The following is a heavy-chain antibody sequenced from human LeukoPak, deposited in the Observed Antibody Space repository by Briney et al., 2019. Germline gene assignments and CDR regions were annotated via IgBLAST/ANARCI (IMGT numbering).Heavy chain of an antibody. J-gene: IGHJ5*02. CDR1: GFTFDDYA. Sequence: GGSLRLSCAASGFTFDDYAMPWVRQAPGKGLEWVSGISWNSGSIGYADSVKGRFTISRDNAKNSLYLQMNSLRAEDTALYYCAKGPAITIFGNWFDPWGQGTLVTVSS. V-gene: IGHV3-9*01. CDR2: ISWNSGSI. CDR3: AKGPAITIFGNWFDP. D-gene: IGHD3-3*01.